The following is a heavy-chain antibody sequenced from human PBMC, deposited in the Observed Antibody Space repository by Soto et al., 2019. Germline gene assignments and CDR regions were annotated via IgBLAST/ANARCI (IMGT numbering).Heavy chain of an antibody. CDR3: ARVRITFGGVITYNWFDP. CDR2: IIPIFGTA. Sequence: QVQLVQSGAEVKKPGSSVKVSCKASGGTFSSYAISWVRQAPGQGLEWIGGIIPIFGTANYAQKFQGRVTITADESTSTAYMELSSLRSEDTAVYHCARVRITFGGVITYNWFDPWGQGTLVTVSS. D-gene: IGHD3-16*02. V-gene: IGHV1-69*01. CDR1: GGTFSSYA. J-gene: IGHJ5*02.